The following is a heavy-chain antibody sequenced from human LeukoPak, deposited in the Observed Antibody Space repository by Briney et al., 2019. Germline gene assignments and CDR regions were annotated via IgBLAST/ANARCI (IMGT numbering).Heavy chain of an antibody. CDR3: AKDMKERNYYYYGLGG. V-gene: IGHV3-23*01. J-gene: IGHJ6*02. D-gene: IGHD3-16*01. CDR2: IIGDGGRT. Sequence: PGGSLRLSCEASGFTFSNSAMTWVRQAPGKGLDWVSAIIGDGGRTYYADSVKGRFTISRDNSKNTLYLQMNSLRVEDTAVYYGAKDMKERNYYYYGLGGRRQGTKVTVCS. CDR1: GFTFSNSA.